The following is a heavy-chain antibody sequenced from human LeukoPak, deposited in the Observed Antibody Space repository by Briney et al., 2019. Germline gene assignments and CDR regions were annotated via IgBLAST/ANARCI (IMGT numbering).Heavy chain of an antibody. J-gene: IGHJ4*02. CDR2: ISSSGSAI. D-gene: IGHD6-19*01. V-gene: IGHV3-48*04. CDR1: GITFSRYS. CDR3: AKASPEAGDYFDY. Sequence: GGSLRLSCAVSGITFSRYSMNWVRQAPGKGLECVSYISSSGSAIYFLDSVKGRFTISRDNAKNSVYLQMNSLTAEDTAVYYCAKASPEAGDYFDYWGQGTLVTVSS.